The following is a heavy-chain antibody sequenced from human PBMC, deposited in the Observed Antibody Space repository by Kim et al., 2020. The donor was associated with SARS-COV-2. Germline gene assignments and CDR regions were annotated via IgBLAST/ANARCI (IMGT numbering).Heavy chain of an antibody. CDR3: ARTMPFYDSSGYYPYYFDY. V-gene: IGHV1-18*01. CDR2: ISAYNGNT. D-gene: IGHD3-22*01. J-gene: IGHJ4*02. Sequence: ASVKVSCKASGYTFTSYGISWVRQAPGQGLEWMGWISAYNGNTNYAQKLQGRVTMTTDTSTSTAYMELRSLRSDDTAVYYCARTMPFYDSSGYYPYYFDYWGQGTLVTVSS. CDR1: GYTFTSYG.